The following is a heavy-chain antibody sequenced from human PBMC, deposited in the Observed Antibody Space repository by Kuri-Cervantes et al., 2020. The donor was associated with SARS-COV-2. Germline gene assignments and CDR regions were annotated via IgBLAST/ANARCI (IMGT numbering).Heavy chain of an antibody. CDR1: GGSFNDYS. D-gene: IGHD4-17*01. CDR3: ARHKDYGDYLGAFDI. J-gene: IGHJ3*02. Sequence: SQTLSLTCAVYGGSFNDYSWSWIRQPPGKGLEWIGEINHSGSTYYNPSLKSRVTISVDTSKNQFSLKLSSVTAADTAVYYCARHKDYGDYLGAFDIWGQGTMVTVSS. CDR2: INHSGST. V-gene: IGHV4-34*01.